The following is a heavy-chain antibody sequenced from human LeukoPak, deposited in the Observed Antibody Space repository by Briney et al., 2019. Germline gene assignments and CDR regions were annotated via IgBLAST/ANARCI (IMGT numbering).Heavy chain of an antibody. CDR2: IYPGDPDT. J-gene: IGHJ6*02. CDR3: ARREYDYGDYGLSMDV. D-gene: IGHD4-17*01. CDR1: GYIFTSYW. Sequence: GESLKISCKGSGYIFTSYWIGWVRQMPGKGLEWMGIIYPGDPDTRYSPSFQGQVTISADKSISTAYLQWSSLKASDTAMYYCARREYDYGDYGLSMDVWGQGTTVTVSS. V-gene: IGHV5-51*01.